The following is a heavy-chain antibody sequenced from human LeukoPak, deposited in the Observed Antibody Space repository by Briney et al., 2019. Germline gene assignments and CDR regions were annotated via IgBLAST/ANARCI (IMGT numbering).Heavy chain of an antibody. J-gene: IGHJ4*02. Sequence: PGGSLRLSCAASGFTFSSYGMHWVRQAPGKGLEGVAVIWYDGSNKYYADSVKGRFTISRDNSKNTLYLQMNSLRAGDTAVYYCARDLGYYDILTGYYPDYWGQGTLVTVSS. CDR3: ARDLGYYDILTGYYPDY. V-gene: IGHV3-33*01. D-gene: IGHD3-9*01. CDR1: GFTFSSYG. CDR2: IWYDGSNK.